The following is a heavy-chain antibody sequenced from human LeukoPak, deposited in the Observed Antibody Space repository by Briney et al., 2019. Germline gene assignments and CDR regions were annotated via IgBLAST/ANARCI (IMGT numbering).Heavy chain of an antibody. Sequence: SETLSLTCAVYGGSFSGYYWSWIRQPPGKGLEWIGEINHSGSTNYNPSLKRRVTISVDTSKNQFSLKLSSVTAADTAVYYCARTFYGGHDYWGQGTLVTVSS. CDR1: GGSFSGYY. V-gene: IGHV4-34*01. CDR3: ARTFYGGHDY. D-gene: IGHD4-23*01. J-gene: IGHJ4*02. CDR2: INHSGST.